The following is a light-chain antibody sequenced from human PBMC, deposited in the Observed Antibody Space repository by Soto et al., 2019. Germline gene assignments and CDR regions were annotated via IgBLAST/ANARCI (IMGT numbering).Light chain of an antibody. V-gene: IGLV1-47*01. CDR1: NSNIGKNY. J-gene: IGLJ1*01. CDR3: AAWDDSLSGPV. CDR2: DNN. Sequence: QLVLTQPPSASGTPGQRVTISCSGDNSNIGKNYVCWYQQLPGAAPKVFIFDNNRRPSGVPDRFSGSKSGTSASLAISGLRSEDEADYYCAAWDDSLSGPVFGTGTKLTVL.